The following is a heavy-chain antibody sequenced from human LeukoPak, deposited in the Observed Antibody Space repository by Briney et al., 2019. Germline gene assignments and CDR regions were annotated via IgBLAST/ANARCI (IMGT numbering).Heavy chain of an antibody. D-gene: IGHD2-21*01. J-gene: IGHJ4*02. CDR3: ARRSYVSPFDY. CDR2: IYYSGST. V-gene: IGHV4-59*12. CDR1: GGSISSYY. Sequence: PSETLSLTCTVSGGSISSYYWSWIRQPPGKGLEWIGYIYYSGSTNYNPSLKSRVTISVDTSKNQFSLRLTSVTAADTAVYYCARRSYVSPFDYWGQGGLVTVSS.